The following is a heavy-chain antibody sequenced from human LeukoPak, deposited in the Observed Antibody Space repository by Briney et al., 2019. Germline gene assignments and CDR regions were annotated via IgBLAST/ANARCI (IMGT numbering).Heavy chain of an antibody. D-gene: IGHD5-18*01. J-gene: IGHJ5*02. V-gene: IGHV4-59*08. CDR1: GVSISSYN. CDR2: IYYSGST. CDR3: ARTDTAGEGFDP. Sequence: SETLSLTCTVSGVSISSYNWSWIRQPPGKGLEWIGYIYYSGSTNYNPSLKSRVTISVDTSKNQYSLKLSSVTAADTAVYYCARTDTAGEGFDPWGQGTLVTVSS.